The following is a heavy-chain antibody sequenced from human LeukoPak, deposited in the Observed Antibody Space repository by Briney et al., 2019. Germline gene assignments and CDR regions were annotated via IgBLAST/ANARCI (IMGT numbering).Heavy chain of an antibody. J-gene: IGHJ6*03. CDR1: GVSFSGYY. Sequence: PSETLSLTCAVYGVSFSGYYWSWIRQPPGKGLEWIGEINHSGSTNYNPSLKSRVTISVDTSKNQFSLKLSSVTAADTAVYYCARGGDIVATMGHRYYYYYMDVWGKGTTVTVSS. CDR3: ARGGDIVATMGHRYYYYYMDV. CDR2: INHSGST. V-gene: IGHV4-34*01. D-gene: IGHD5-12*01.